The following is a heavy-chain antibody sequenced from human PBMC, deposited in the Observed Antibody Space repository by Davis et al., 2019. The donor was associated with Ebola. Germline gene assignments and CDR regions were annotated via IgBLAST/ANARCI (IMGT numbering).Heavy chain of an antibody. CDR3: ARDGVVTTAIIFDYGMNV. J-gene: IGHJ6*02. V-gene: IGHV3-74*01. CDR1: GITFSSHW. D-gene: IGHD2-2*01. CDR2: INSYWSCT. Sequence: GESLKISCAASGITFSSHWMHWVRQAPGKALVWVSRINSYWSCTTYADSVKGRFTISSDNAKNTLYLQMNSLRAEDTAVYYCARDGVVTTAIIFDYGMNVWGQGTTVTVSS.